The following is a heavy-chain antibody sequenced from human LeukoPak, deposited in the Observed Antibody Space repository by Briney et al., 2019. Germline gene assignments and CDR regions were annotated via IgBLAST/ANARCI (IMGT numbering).Heavy chain of an antibody. CDR3: ARVGGEGSSSYYYYYYMDV. J-gene: IGHJ6*03. CDR1: GYTFTSYG. D-gene: IGHD6-6*01. V-gene: IGHV1-18*01. Sequence: ASVKVSCKASGYTFTSYGISWVRQAPGQGLEWMGWISAYNGNTNYAQKLQGRVTMTTDTSISTAYMELSRLRSDDTAVYYCARVGGEGSSSYYYYYYMDVWGKGTTVTVSS. CDR2: ISAYNGNT.